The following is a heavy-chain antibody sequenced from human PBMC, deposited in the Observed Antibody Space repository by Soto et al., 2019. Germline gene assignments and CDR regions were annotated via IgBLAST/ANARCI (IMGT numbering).Heavy chain of an antibody. D-gene: IGHD3-22*01. Sequence: SETLSLTCTVSGGSVSSGSYYWSWIRQPPGKGLEWIGYIYYSGSTNYNPSLKSRVTISEDTSKNQFSLKLSSVTAADTAVYYCARVTKYYDSSGYPDYWGQGTLVTVSS. CDR2: IYYSGST. J-gene: IGHJ4*02. V-gene: IGHV4-61*01. CDR1: GGSVSSGSYY. CDR3: ARVTKYYDSSGYPDY.